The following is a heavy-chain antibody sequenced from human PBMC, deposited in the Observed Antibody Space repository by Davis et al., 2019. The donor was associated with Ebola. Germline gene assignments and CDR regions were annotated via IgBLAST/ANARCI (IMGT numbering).Heavy chain of an antibody. Sequence: GGSLRLSCVVSGFTFSSFAMSWVRQAPGKGLEWVANIKQDGSEKFYVDSVKGRFTMSRDNAKNTLYLQMNSLRAEDTAVYYCARDRYYTIDVWGQGTTVTVSS. V-gene: IGHV3-7*01. J-gene: IGHJ6*02. CDR3: ARDRYYTIDV. D-gene: IGHD3-10*01. CDR2: IKQDGSEK. CDR1: GFTFSSFA.